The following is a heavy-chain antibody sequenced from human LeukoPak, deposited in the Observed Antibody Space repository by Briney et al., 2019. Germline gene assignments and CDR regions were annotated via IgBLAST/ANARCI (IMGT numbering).Heavy chain of an antibody. CDR3: ARSVVPAGAWFDP. CDR2: ITGSGAYI. CDR1: GFSFSKYG. D-gene: IGHD2-2*01. J-gene: IGHJ5*02. V-gene: IGHV3-21*01. Sequence: GGSLRLSCVASGFSFSKYGTHWVRQAPGKGLEWVSSITGSGAYIYYADSVRGRFTISRDNANNSLYLQMNSLRVEDTAIYYCARSVVPAGAWFDPWGQGILVTVSS.